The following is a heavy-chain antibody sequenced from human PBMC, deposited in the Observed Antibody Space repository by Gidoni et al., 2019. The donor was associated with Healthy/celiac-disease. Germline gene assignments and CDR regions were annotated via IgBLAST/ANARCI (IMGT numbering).Heavy chain of an antibody. D-gene: IGHD4-4*01. Sequence: QVQLVESGGGVVQPGGSLRLSCAASGFTFSSSGLHWVRQAPGKGLEWVAFIRYDGSNKYYADSVKGRFTISRDNSKNTLYLQMNSLRAEDTAVYYCAKVILDYTDLEREGYGMDVWGQGTTVTVSS. J-gene: IGHJ6*02. CDR3: AKVILDYTDLEREGYGMDV. V-gene: IGHV3-30*02. CDR2: IRYDGSNK. CDR1: GFTFSSSG.